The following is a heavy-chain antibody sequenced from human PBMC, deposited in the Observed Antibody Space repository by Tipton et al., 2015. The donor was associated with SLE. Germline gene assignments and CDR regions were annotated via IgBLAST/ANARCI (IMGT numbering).Heavy chain of an antibody. CDR3: ARTEQGTGSYYRRVFEI. CDR2: TYYSGSP. Sequence: TLSLTCTVSGGSITTVGYYWSWNRQHPGKGLEWIGYTYYSGSPYYNPSLKSRVTISLDMSKNQFSLKLSSVTAADTAVYYCARTEQGTGSYYRRVFEIWGQGTLVTVSS. D-gene: IGHD3-10*01. CDR1: GGSITTVGYY. J-gene: IGHJ4*02. V-gene: IGHV4-31*03.